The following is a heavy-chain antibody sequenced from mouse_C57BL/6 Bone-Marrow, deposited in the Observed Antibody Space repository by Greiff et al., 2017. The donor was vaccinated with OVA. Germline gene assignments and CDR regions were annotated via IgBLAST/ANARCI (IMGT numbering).Heavy chain of an antibody. CDR2: INPNNGGT. D-gene: IGHD1-1*01. CDR1: GYTFTDYY. J-gene: IGHJ4*01. V-gene: IGHV1-26*01. Sequence: VQLQQSGPELVKPGASVKISCKASGYTFTDYYMNWVKQSHGKSLEWIGDINPNNGGTSYNQKFKGKATLTVDKSSSTAYMELRSLTSEDSAVYYCARNLLRSYYAMDYWGQGTSVTVSS. CDR3: ARNLLRSYYAMDY.